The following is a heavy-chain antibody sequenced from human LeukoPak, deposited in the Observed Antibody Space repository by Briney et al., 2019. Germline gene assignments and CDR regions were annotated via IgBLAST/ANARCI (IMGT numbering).Heavy chain of an antibody. D-gene: IGHD3-10*01. CDR1: GFTFTSYG. Sequence: PGGSLRLSCAAAGFTFTSYGVHWVRQAPGKGLEWVAFIRYHGTNKYYADSVKGRFTISRDNSKNTLYLQMNSLRPDDTAVYYCAKAYGSGSFDYWGQGTLVTVSS. CDR2: IRYHGTNK. V-gene: IGHV3-30*02. J-gene: IGHJ4*02. CDR3: AKAYGSGSFDY.